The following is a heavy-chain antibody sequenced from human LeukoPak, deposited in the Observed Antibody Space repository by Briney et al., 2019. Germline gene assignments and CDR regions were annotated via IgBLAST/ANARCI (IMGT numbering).Heavy chain of an antibody. D-gene: IGHD3-16*01. CDR1: GFIFSGCA. V-gene: IGHV3-23*01. Sequence: PGGSLRLSCAASGFIFSGCAIHWVRQAPGEGLEWVSAISDSGGITYYADSVKGRFTISRDNSKNTLYLQIKSPRAEDTAVYYCAKAPRGTYYFDYWGQGTLVTVSS. CDR2: ISDSGGIT. J-gene: IGHJ4*02. CDR3: AKAPRGTYYFDY.